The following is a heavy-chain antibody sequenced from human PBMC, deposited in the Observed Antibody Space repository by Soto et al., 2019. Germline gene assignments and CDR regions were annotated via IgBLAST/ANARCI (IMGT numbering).Heavy chain of an antibody. CDR1: GYTFSNNG. CDR2: ISAYSGNT. J-gene: IGHJ4*02. CDR3: GRKGGEWEPADY. V-gene: IGHV1-18*01. Sequence: ASVKVSCKASGYTFSNNGIGWVRQAPGQGLEWMGWISAYSGNTVCAQKFQGRVTMTTDTSTSTAYMDLRSLRSDDTAVYYCGRKGGEWEPADYWGQGTLVTVSS. D-gene: IGHD1-26*01.